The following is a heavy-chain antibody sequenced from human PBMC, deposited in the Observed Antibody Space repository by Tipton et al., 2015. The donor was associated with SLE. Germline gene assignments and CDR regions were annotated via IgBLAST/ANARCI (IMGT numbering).Heavy chain of an antibody. V-gene: IGHV4-39*07. J-gene: IGHJ6*03. CDR3: ARGRAAADLYYYYYMDV. D-gene: IGHD6-13*01. CDR1: GGSISSSSYY. Sequence: TLSLTCTVSGGSISSSSYYWGWIRQPPGKGLEWIGSIYYSGSTYYNPPLKSRVTISVDTSKNQFSLKLSSVTAADTAVYYCARGRAAADLYYYYYMDVWGKGTTVTVSS. CDR2: IYYSGST.